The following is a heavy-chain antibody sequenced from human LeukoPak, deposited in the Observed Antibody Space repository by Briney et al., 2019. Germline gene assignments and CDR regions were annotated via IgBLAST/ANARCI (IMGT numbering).Heavy chain of an antibody. D-gene: IGHD4-17*01. J-gene: IGHJ4*02. Sequence: GGSRRLSCAPSGLTVSTNDVSWVRQPPGKGLEWVSVIYTRGTTAYAGSVKGRFTISRDNSKNTLYLQMNSLRAEDTAVYYCSAHYGDLYYFDFWGQGTLVTVSS. V-gene: IGHV3-66*01. CDR3: SAHYGDLYYFDF. CDR2: IYTRGTT. CDR1: GLTVSTND.